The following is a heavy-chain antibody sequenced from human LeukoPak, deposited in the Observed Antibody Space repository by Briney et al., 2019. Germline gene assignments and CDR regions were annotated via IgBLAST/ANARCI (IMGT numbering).Heavy chain of an antibody. CDR3: AKVLGVVIMSYGMDV. CDR1: GFTFSSYS. Sequence: GGSLRLSCAASGFTFSSYSMTWVRQAPGKGLEWVSAISYDGSNKYYADSVKGRFTISRDNSKNTLYLQMNSLRAEDTAVYYCAKVLGVVIMSYGMDVWGQGNTVTVSS. D-gene: IGHD3-3*01. V-gene: IGHV3-30*18. J-gene: IGHJ6*02. CDR2: ISYDGSNK.